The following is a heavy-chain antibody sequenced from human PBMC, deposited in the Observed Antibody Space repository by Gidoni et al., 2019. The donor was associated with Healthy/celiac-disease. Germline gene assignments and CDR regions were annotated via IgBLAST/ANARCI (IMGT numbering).Heavy chain of an antibody. CDR3: ARMTNYYDSSGYPPY. CDR2: INHSGST. V-gene: IGHV4-34*01. J-gene: IGHJ4*02. D-gene: IGHD3-22*01. CDR1: GGSFRGYY. Sequence: QVQLQQWGAGLLKPSETLSLTCAVYGGSFRGYYWSWIRQPPGKGLEWIGEINHSGSTNYNPSLKSRVTISVDTSKNQFSLKLSSVTAADTAVYYCARMTNYYDSSGYPPYWGQGTLVTVSS.